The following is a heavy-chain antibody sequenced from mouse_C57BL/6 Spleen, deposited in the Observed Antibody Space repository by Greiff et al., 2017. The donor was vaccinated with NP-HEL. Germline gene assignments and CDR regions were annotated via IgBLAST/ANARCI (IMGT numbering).Heavy chain of an antibody. D-gene: IGHD3-1*01. CDR3: TRDGGGYYQAWFAY. J-gene: IGHJ3*01. CDR2: ISSGGDYI. V-gene: IGHV5-9-1*02. Sequence: EVQGVESGEGLVKPGGSLKLSCAASGFTFSSYAMSWVRQTPEKRLEWVAYISSGGDYIYYADTVKGRFTISRDNARNTLYLQMSSLKSEDTAMYYCTRDGGGYYQAWFAYWGQGTLVTVSA. CDR1: GFTFSSYA.